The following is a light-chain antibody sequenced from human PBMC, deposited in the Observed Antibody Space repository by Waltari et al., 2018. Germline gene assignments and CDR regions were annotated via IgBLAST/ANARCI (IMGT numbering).Light chain of an antibody. CDR1: QSVGKF. V-gene: IGKV3-11*01. J-gene: IGKJ5*01. CDR2: DAS. Sequence: VTLSLSPGERATLSCRASQSVGKFLAWYQKKPGQAPRLLIYDASNRATGIPVTFSGSGSGTDFTLTISSVQPEDFALYFCQQRSDWPPSITFGQGTRLEI. CDR3: QQRSDWPPSIT.